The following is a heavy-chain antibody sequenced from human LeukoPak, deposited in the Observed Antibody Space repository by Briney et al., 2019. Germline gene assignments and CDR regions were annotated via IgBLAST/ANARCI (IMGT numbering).Heavy chain of an antibody. V-gene: IGHV5-51*01. J-gene: IGHJ6*02. CDR2: IYPGDSDT. CDR3: ARQAPGVVASEGYYYYYGMDV. CDR1: GYSFTSYW. Sequence: GESLKISCKGSGYSFTSYWIGWVRQMPGKGLEWMGIIYPGDSDTRYSPSFQGQVTISADKSISTAYLQWSSLKASDTAMYYCARQAPGVVASEGYYYYYGMDVWGQGTTVTVSS. D-gene: IGHD2-15*01.